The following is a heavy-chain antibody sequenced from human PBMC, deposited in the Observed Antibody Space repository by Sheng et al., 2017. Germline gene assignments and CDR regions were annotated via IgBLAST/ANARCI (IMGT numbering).Heavy chain of an antibody. Sequence: EVQLVESGGGLVQPGGSLRLSCAASGFTVSNNYMSWVRQAPGKGLEWVSVLYSGDTTYYADSVKGRFTISRDNSKNTLYLQMNSLRTEDTAVYYCASHAERYSHFDYWGQGTLVTVSS. CDR1: GFTVSNNY. V-gene: IGHV3-66*02. J-gene: IGHJ4*02. D-gene: IGHD1-1*01. CDR3: ASHAERYSHFDY. CDR2: LYSGDTT.